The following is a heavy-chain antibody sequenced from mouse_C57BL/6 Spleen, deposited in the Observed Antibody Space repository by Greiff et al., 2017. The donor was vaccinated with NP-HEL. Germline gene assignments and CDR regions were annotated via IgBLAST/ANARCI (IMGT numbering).Heavy chain of an antibody. CDR1: GFTFSDYG. D-gene: IGHD2-3*01. V-gene: IGHV5-17*01. CDR3: ARGDGYYYAMDY. CDR2: ISSGSSTI. Sequence: VQLKESGGGLVKPGGSLKLSCAASGFTFSDYGMHWVRQAPEKGLEWVAYISSGSSTIYYADTVKGRFTISRDNAKNTLFLQMTSLRYEDTAMYYCARGDGYYYAMDYWGQGTSVTVSS. J-gene: IGHJ4*01.